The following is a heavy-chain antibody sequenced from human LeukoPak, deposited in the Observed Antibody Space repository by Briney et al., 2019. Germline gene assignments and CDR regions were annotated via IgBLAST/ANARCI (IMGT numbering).Heavy chain of an antibody. CDR3: AIDVDTAMVFFDY. CDR1: GGTFSSYA. J-gene: IGHJ4*02. CDR2: IIPILGIA. V-gene: IGHV1-69*04. D-gene: IGHD5-18*01. Sequence: PVKVSCKASGGTFSSYAISWVRQAPGQGLEWMGRIIPILGIANYAQKFQGRVTITADKSTSTAYMELSSLRSEDTAVYYCAIDVDTAMVFFDYWGQGTLVTVSS.